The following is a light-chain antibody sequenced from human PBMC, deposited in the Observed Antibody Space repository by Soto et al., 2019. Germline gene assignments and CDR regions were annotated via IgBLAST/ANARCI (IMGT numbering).Light chain of an antibody. J-gene: IGKJ5*01. CDR2: DAS. Sequence: EIVMTQSPATLSVSPGERATLSCRASQRLSSNLAWYQQKPGQAPRLLIHDASHRAAGIPARFSGSGFGTDFTLTISSLEPEDAAVYYCQQRSNWPPITFGQGTRLEIK. V-gene: IGKV3-11*01. CDR1: QRLSSN. CDR3: QQRSNWPPIT.